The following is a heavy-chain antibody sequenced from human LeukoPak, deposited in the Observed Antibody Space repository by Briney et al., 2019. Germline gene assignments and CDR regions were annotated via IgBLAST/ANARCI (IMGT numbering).Heavy chain of an antibody. J-gene: IGHJ4*02. Sequence: SQTLSLTCTVSGGPISSGDYFWTWIRQLPGKGLEWIGYIYFSGITYYNPSLTSRVTMSVDTSKNRFSPTLSFVTAADTAVYYCAREYYYDSSALNWGQGTLVTVSS. D-gene: IGHD3-22*01. CDR3: AREYYYDSSALN. CDR1: GGPISSGDYF. CDR2: IYFSGIT. V-gene: IGHV4-31*03.